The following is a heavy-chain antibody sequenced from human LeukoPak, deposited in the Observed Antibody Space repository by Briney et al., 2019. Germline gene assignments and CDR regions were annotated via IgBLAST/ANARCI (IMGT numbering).Heavy chain of an antibody. Sequence: GGSLRLSCAASGFTFSTHSLNWVRQAPGKGLEWISYISGRSSTIYYAGSVRGRFTISRDNAKNSMYLQMNSLRAEDTAVYYCARDRLTSGSYFFDYWGQGTLVTVSS. V-gene: IGHV3-48*01. D-gene: IGHD1-26*01. CDR1: GFTFSTHS. J-gene: IGHJ4*02. CDR3: ARDRLTSGSYFFDY. CDR2: ISGRSSTI.